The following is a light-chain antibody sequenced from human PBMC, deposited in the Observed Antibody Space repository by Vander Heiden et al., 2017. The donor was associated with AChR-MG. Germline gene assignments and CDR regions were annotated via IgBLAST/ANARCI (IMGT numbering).Light chain of an antibody. CDR2: KAS. Sequence: DIQMTQSPSTLSASVGDRVSITCRAIQVISIYLAWYQQKPGKAPRLLIYKASTLQPGVPSRFSGSGVGTEFTLTINGLQSDDFATYYCQHYSSFPLTFGGGTKVEI. CDR1: QVISIY. CDR3: QHYSSFPLT. J-gene: IGKJ4*01. V-gene: IGKV1-5*03.